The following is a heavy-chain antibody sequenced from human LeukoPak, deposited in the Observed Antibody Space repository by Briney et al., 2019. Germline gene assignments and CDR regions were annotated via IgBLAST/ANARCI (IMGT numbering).Heavy chain of an antibody. CDR1: GGSFSGYY. J-gene: IGHJ5*02. V-gene: IGHV4-34*01. Sequence: PSETLSLTCAVYGGSFSGYYWSWIRQPPGKGLEWIGEINHSGSTNYNPSLKSRVTISVDTSKNQFSLKLSSVTAADTAVYYCARQTPAYYDFWSGYYPWFDPWGQGTLVTVSS. D-gene: IGHD3-3*01. CDR3: ARQTPAYYDFWSGYYPWFDP. CDR2: INHSGST.